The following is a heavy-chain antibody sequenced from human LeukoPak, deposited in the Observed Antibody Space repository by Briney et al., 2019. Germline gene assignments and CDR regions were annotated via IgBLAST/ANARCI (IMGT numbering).Heavy chain of an antibody. CDR3: AKKSGYSSSCSDY. D-gene: IGHD6-13*01. CDR1: GFTFSTYA. J-gene: IGHJ4*02. Sequence: GGSLRLSCAASGFTFSTYAMSWVRQAPGKGLEWVSSISGSGGSTYYADSVKGRFTISRDNSKNTLFLQMNSLGAEDTAAYYCAKKSGYSSSCSDYWGQGTLVTVSS. CDR2: ISGSGGST. V-gene: IGHV3-23*01.